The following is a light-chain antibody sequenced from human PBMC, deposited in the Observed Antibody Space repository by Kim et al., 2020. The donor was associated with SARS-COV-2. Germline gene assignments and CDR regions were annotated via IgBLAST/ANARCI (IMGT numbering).Light chain of an antibody. CDR2: DVT. J-gene: IGLJ2*01. CDR3: SSQTSSLTVL. CDR1: SSDVGGYNY. V-gene: IGLV2-14*04. Sequence: GQTITISCTGTSSDVGGYNYVSWYQQHPGKAPKLIIYDVTQRASGISDRFSGSKPANTASLTISGPQTEDEADYYCSSQTSSLTVLFGGGTQLTVL.